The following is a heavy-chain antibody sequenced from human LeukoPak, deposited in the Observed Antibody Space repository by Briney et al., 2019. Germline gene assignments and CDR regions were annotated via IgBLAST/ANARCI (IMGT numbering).Heavy chain of an antibody. Sequence: QPGGSLGLSCAASGFTVSSSYMTWVRQAPGKGLEWVSIIYSGGNTYYADSVQGRFTISRDNSKNTLYLQMNSLRAEDTAVYHCASSREATSDWFVYWGQGTLVTVSS. J-gene: IGHJ5*01. D-gene: IGHD2-2*01. V-gene: IGHV3-66*01. CDR1: GFTVSSSY. CDR3: ASSREATSDWFVY. CDR2: IYSGGNT.